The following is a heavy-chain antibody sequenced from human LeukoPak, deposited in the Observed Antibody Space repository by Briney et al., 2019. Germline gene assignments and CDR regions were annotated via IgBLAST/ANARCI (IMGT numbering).Heavy chain of an antibody. J-gene: IGHJ2*01. CDR2: IYSGGST. D-gene: IGHD6-6*01. Sequence: GGSLRLSCAASGFTFSSYSMNWVRQAPGKGLEWVSVIYSGGSTYYADSVKGRFTISRDNSKNTLYLQMNSLRAEDTAVYYCARDRRIRDWYFDLWGRGTLVTVSS. CDR3: ARDRRIRDWYFDL. V-gene: IGHV3-66*01. CDR1: GFTFSSYS.